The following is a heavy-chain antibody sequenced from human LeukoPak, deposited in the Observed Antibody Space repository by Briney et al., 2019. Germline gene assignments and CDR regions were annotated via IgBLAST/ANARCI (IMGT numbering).Heavy chain of an antibody. CDR2: INSGSSTI. V-gene: IGHV3-48*01. CDR1: GFILSSYS. Sequence: GGSLTLSCAASGFILSSYSMEWVRRAPGKGLEWVSHINSGSSTIYYPDSVKGRFTISRDNAKNSLYLQMNSLRVEDTAVYYCARVLLERPGIDSFDIWGQGTMVTVSS. D-gene: IGHD1-1*01. J-gene: IGHJ3*02. CDR3: ARVLLERPGIDSFDI.